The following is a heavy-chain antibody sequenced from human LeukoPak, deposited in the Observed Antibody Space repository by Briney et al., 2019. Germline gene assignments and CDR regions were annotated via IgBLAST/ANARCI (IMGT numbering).Heavy chain of an antibody. D-gene: IGHD6-19*01. CDR2: INPNSGGT. CDR3: AREWLVRYYYYGMDV. CDR1: GYTLTGYY. Sequence: GASVKVSCKASGYTLTGYYMHWVRQAPGQGLEWMGWINPNSGGTNYAQKFQGRVTMTRDTSISTAYMELSRLRSDDTAVYYCAREWLVRYYYYGMDVWGQGTTVTVSS. J-gene: IGHJ6*02. V-gene: IGHV1-2*02.